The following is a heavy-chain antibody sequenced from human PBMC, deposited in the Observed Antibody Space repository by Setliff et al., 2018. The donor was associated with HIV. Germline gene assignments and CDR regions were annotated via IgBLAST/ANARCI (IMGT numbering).Heavy chain of an antibody. D-gene: IGHD2-8*02. CDR1: GFSLTTSGVG. CDR2: IHWNDAN. CDR3: VHRVVWGGLDV. Sequence: SGPTLVNPTQTLTLTCTFSGFSLTTSGVGVGWIRQPPGKALEWLAVIHWNDANHYSPSLKTRLSINKDTSKNQMVLTMTNMDPVDTATYYCVHRVVWGGLDVWGQGTTVTVSS. J-gene: IGHJ6*02. V-gene: IGHV2-5*01.